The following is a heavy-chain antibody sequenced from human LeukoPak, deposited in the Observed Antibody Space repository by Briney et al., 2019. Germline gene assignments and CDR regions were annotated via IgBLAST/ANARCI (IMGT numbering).Heavy chain of an antibody. D-gene: IGHD2-8*01. CDR2: ISGYNGNT. CDR1: GYTFTSYD. J-gene: IGHJ5*01. V-gene: IGHV1-18*01. Sequence: GASVKVSCKASGYTFTSYDIIWVRQAPGQGLEWMGWISGYNGNTQYAQKVQGRVTMTTEISTSTAYMELRSLRSDDTAMYYCARSPSSSCTNGVCARWDRSSWFDYWGQGTLVTVSS. CDR3: ARSPSSSCTNGVCARWDRSSWFDY.